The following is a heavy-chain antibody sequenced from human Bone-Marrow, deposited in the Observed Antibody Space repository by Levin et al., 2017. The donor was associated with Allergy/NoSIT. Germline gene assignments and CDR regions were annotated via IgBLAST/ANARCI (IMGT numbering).Heavy chain of an antibody. D-gene: IGHD6-13*01. Sequence: SETLSLTCAVYGGSFSGYYWSWIRQPPGKGLEWIGDIDHSGNANYNPSLKSRVAISVDASKNQFSLKLRSVTAADTALYYCAAHWQQPRSEPLKWGQGTLVTVSS. CDR3: AAHWQQPRSEPLK. J-gene: IGHJ4*02. CDR1: GGSFSGYY. V-gene: IGHV4-34*01. CDR2: IDHSGNA.